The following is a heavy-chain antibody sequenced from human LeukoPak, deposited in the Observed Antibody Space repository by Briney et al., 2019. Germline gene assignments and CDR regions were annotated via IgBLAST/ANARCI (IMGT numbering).Heavy chain of an antibody. D-gene: IGHD3-16*01. Sequence: GGPLRLSCAASGFTVSSNYMSWVRQAPGKGLEWVSVIYSGGSTYYADSVKGRFTISRDNSKNTLYLQMNSLRAEDTAVYYCASEPHWGYLGSWGQGTLVTVSS. CDR1: GFTVSSNY. CDR3: ASEPHWGYLGS. CDR2: IYSGGST. J-gene: IGHJ5*02. V-gene: IGHV3-53*01.